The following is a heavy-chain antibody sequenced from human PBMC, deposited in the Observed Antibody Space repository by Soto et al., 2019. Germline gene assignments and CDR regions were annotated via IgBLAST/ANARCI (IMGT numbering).Heavy chain of an antibody. CDR3: ARAPGYCSSTSCYRIWFDP. J-gene: IGHJ5*02. CDR2: IYHSGST. CDR1: GYSISSGYY. Sequence: SETLSLTCAVSGYSISSGYYWGWIRQPPGKGLEWIGSIYHSGSTYYNPSLKSRVTISVDTSKNQFSLKLSSVTAADTAVYYCARAPGYCSSTSCYRIWFDPWDQGTLVTSPQ. D-gene: IGHD2-2*02. V-gene: IGHV4-38-2*01.